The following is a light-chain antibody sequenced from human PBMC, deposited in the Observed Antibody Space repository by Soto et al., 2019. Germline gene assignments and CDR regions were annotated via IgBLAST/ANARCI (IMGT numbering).Light chain of an antibody. J-gene: IGKJ2*01. V-gene: IGKV1-5*01. Sequence: DIQMTQAPSTLSASIGDTVTLTCRASQSLTGRLAWYQQKPGSPPKLRIYDVSILESGVPSRFSGSYSRTDFTLTISSLRPDDFATFYRQQYKVYPYTFGQGTRLDI. CDR1: QSLTGR. CDR2: DVS. CDR3: QQYKVYPYT.